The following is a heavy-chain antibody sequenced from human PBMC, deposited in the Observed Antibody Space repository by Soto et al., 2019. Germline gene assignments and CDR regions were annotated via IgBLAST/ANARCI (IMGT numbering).Heavy chain of an antibody. CDR1: GGSISSYY. D-gene: IGHD3-3*01. CDR2: IYTSGST. V-gene: IGHV4-4*07. J-gene: IGHJ6*04. Sequence: SETLSLTCTVSGGSISSYYWSWIRQPAGKGLEWIGRIYTSGSTNYNPSLKSRVTMSVDTSKNQFSLKLSSVTAADTAVYYCHGGSDYDFWSGYSNDYYYYGMDVWGKGTTVTVSS. CDR3: HGGSDYDFWSGYSNDYYYYGMDV.